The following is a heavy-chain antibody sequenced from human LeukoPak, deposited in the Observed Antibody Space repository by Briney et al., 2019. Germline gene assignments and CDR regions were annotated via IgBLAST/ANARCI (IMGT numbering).Heavy chain of an antibody. CDR2: INVGNGNT. V-gene: IGHV1-3*01. CDR3: ARWDSGYGMDV. Sequence: ASVKVSCRASGYTFSTYAIHWVRQAPGQRLEWMGWINVGNGNTKHSQNFQGRVSITRDTSASTAYMELSSLRYEDTAVYYCARWDSGYGMDVWGQGTTVTVSS. D-gene: IGHD1-26*01. J-gene: IGHJ6*02. CDR1: GYTFSTYA.